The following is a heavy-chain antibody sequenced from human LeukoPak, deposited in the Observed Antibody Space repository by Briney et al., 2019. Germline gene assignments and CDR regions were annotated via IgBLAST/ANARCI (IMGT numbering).Heavy chain of an antibody. CDR2: INHSGST. J-gene: IGHJ4*02. V-gene: IGHV4-34*01. CDR3: ARGSAVARVDY. CDR1: GGSFSGYY. D-gene: IGHD6-19*01. Sequence: PSETLSLTCAVYGGSFSGYYWSWIRQPPGKGLEWIGEINHSGSTNYSPSLKSRVTISVDTSKNQFSLKLSSVTAADTAVYYCARGSAVARVDYWGQGTLVTVSS.